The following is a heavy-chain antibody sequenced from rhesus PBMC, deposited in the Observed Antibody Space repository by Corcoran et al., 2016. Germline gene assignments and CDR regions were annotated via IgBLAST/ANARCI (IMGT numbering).Heavy chain of an antibody. CDR2: ICSASSYI. J-gene: IGHJ4*01. V-gene: IGHV3S16*01. CDR3: TSGNYKSY. CDR1: GVTCGSYG. Sequence: EVQLVESGGGVVQPGGSLRLSCAEYGVTCGSYGMRWVRQAPGKGLEWVSSICSASSYIYYADSVKGRFPISRDNAKNSLSLQMNSLRAEDTAVYYCTSGNYKSYWGQGVLVTVSS. D-gene: IGHD1-44*01.